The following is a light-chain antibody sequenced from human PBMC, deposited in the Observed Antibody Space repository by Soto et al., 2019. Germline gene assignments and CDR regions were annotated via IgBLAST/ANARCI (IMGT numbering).Light chain of an antibody. V-gene: IGKV1-39*01. CDR1: QSISSY. CDR2: AAS. Sequence: DMRMTHAPASRCASVGDRVTVTCLASQSISSYLNWYHQKPGKAPKLLIYAASSLQSGVPSRFSGSGSGTDFTLTINSLQPEDFATYYCQQAYSFPITFGQGTRLE. J-gene: IGKJ5*01. CDR3: QQAYSFPIT.